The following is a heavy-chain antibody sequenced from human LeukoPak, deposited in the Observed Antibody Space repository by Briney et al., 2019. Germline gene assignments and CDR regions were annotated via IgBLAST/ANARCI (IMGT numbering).Heavy chain of an antibody. V-gene: IGHV3-11*01. J-gene: IGHJ5*02. CDR1: GFTFSDYY. Sequence: GGSLRLSCAASGFTFSDYYMSWIRQAPGKGLEWVSSISSSGTTMYYADSVKGRFTISRDNAKNSLYLQMNSLRAEDTAVYYCARDLGFLWFDPWGQGTLATVSS. CDR3: ARDLGFLWFDP. D-gene: IGHD2/OR15-2a*01. CDR2: ISSSGTTM.